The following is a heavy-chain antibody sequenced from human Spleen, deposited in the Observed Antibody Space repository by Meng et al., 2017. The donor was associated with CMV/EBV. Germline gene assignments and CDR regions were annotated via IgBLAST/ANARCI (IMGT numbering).Heavy chain of an antibody. CDR1: GFTFDDYG. V-gene: IGHV4-59*01. J-gene: IGHJ3*02. CDR2: KYYSGGT. CDR3: ARAGKKGDFWSTLPDGFDI. D-gene: IGHD3-3*01. Sequence: GSLRLSCAASGFTFDDYGMSWVRQPPGKGLEWIVYKYYSGGTNYNPALKSRVTISLDTSKNQVSLKLSSVTAADTAVYYCARAGKKGDFWSTLPDGFDIWGQGTMVTVSS.